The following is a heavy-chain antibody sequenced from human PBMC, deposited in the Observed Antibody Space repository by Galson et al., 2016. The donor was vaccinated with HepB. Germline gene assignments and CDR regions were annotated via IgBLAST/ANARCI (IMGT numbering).Heavy chain of an antibody. J-gene: IGHJ4*02. V-gene: IGHV3-30*18. CDR2: ISYDGSNK. CDR3: AKDHGYFGSGSHHY. Sequence: SLRLSCAASGFIFNSYGMHWVRQAPGKGLEWVAVISYDGSNKYYADSVKGLFTISRDNSKNTLYLQMNSLRAEDTALYYCAKDHGYFGSGSHHYWGQGTLVTVSS. D-gene: IGHD3-10*01. CDR1: GFIFNSYG.